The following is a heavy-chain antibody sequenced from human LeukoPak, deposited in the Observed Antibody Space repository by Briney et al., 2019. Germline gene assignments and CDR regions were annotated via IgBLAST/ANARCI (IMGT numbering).Heavy chain of an antibody. V-gene: IGHV3-48*01. Sequence: PGGSLRLSCAASGFTFSSYSMNWVRQAPGRGLEWISDISSTGSTIYYGESMKGRFTISRDNAKNSLHLQMNSLRAEDTAVYYCTRSLYSSRSGDFDLWGQGTMVTVSA. CDR1: GFTFSSYS. J-gene: IGHJ3*01. CDR3: TRSLYSSRSGDFDL. D-gene: IGHD6-6*01. CDR2: ISSTGSTI.